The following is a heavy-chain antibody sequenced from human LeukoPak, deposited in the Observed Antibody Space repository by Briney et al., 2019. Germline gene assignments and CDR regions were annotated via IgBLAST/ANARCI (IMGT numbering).Heavy chain of an antibody. Sequence: GGSLRLSCAASGFTFSSYAMSWVRQAPGKGLEWVSAISGSGGSTYYADSVKGRFTISRDNAKNTLYLQMNSLRAEDTAVYYCSRGGYHHGFDIWGQGTMVTVSS. V-gene: IGHV3-23*01. CDR3: SRGGYHHGFDI. J-gene: IGHJ3*02. CDR2: ISGSGGST. D-gene: IGHD3-16*02. CDR1: GFTFSSYA.